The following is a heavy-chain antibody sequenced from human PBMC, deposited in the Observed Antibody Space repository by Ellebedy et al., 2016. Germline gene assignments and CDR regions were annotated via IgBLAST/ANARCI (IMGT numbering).Heavy chain of an antibody. V-gene: IGHV4-34*01. CDR1: GGSFSGYY. Sequence: SETLSLXXAVYGGSFSGYYWSWIRQPPGKGLEWIGEINHSGSTNYNPSLKSRVTISVDTSKNQFSLKLSSVTAADTAVYYCARGDPYYDILTGYYRVAGGLDYWGQGTLVTVSS. J-gene: IGHJ4*02. CDR2: INHSGST. CDR3: ARGDPYYDILTGYYRVAGGLDY. D-gene: IGHD3-9*01.